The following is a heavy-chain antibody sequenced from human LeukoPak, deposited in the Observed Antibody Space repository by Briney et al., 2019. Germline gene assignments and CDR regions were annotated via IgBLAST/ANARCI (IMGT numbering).Heavy chain of an antibody. J-gene: IGHJ4*02. CDR2: ISSSSSYI. D-gene: IGHD1-1*01. CDR1: GFTFSNYN. Sequence: PGGSLRLSCAASGFTFSNYNMNWVRQAPGKGLEWVSPISSSSSYIYYADSVKGRFTISRDNAKNSLYLQMGSLRAEDTAVYYCARGATWNDVNYWGQGTLVTVSS. V-gene: IGHV3-21*01. CDR3: ARGATWNDVNY.